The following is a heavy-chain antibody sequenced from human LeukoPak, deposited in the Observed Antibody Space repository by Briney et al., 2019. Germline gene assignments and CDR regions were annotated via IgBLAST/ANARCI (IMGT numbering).Heavy chain of an antibody. CDR2: INPSGGST. CDR3: ARTLHPYYYDSSGYPQGLFDY. D-gene: IGHD3-22*01. J-gene: IGHJ4*02. Sequence: ASVKVSCKASGYTFTSYYMHWVRQAPGQGLEWMGIINPSGGSTSCAQKFQGRVTMTRDTSTSTVYMELSSLRSEDTAVYYCARTLHPYYYDSSGYPQGLFDYWGQGTLVTVSS. V-gene: IGHV1-46*01. CDR1: GYTFTSYY.